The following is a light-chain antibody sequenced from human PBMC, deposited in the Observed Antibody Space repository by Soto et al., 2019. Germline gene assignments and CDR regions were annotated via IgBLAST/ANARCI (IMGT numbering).Light chain of an antibody. CDR1: QSLTSGY. V-gene: IGKV3-20*01. CDR3: HQYDTSPRT. CDR2: AAS. Sequence: DIVLTQSPGTLSLSPGEGATLSSKVSQSLTSGYLAWYQQKPGQAPRILIYAASSRAPGIPDRFSGSGSGTDFSLTISRLEPEDFALYYCHQYDTSPRTFGQGTKVDIK. J-gene: IGKJ1*01.